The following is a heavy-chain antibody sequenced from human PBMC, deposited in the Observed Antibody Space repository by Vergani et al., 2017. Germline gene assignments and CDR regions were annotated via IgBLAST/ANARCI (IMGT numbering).Heavy chain of an antibody. Sequence: QVQLQESGPGLVRPSQTLSLTCTVSGGSISSRSYYWSWFRQPAGKGLEWIGRFYTGGGTSYNPSLKSRVTISVDTSKNQFSLQLSSVTAADTAVYYCARDPLYSTTWPFLLLDMDVWGQGTTVTVSS. J-gene: IGHJ6*02. CDR1: GGSISSRSYY. D-gene: IGHD6-13*01. CDR2: FYTGGGT. V-gene: IGHV4-61*02. CDR3: ARDPLYSTTWPFLLLDMDV.